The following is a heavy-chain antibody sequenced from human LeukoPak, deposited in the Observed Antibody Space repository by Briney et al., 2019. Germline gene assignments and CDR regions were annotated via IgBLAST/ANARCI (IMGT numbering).Heavy chain of an antibody. CDR3: AKSGYNRFDY. D-gene: IGHD5-24*01. J-gene: IGHJ4*02. CDR2: FSGSGGST. Sequence: GGSLRLSCAASGFSFSSYAMSWVRQAPGKGLEWVSSFSGSGGSTYYADSVKGRFTISRDDSKNTLYLQMISLRAEDTAVYYCAKSGYNRFDYWGQGTLVTVSS. CDR1: GFSFSSYA. V-gene: IGHV3-23*01.